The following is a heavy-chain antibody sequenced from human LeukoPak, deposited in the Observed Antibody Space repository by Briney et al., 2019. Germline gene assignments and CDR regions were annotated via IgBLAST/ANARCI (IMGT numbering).Heavy chain of an antibody. Sequence: ASVKVSCKVSGYTLTELSMHWVRQAPGQGLEWMGWINPNSGATRYAQKFQGSVTMTRDTSISTAYMELSRLRSEDTAVYYCAREGVAGTGLDYWGQGTLVTVSS. J-gene: IGHJ4*02. CDR3: AREGVAGTGLDY. V-gene: IGHV1-2*02. D-gene: IGHD6-13*01. CDR2: INPNSGAT. CDR1: GYTLTELS.